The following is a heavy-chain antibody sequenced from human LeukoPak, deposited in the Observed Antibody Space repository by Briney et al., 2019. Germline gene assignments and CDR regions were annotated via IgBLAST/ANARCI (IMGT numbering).Heavy chain of an antibody. J-gene: IGHJ4*02. CDR3: AREDEELGYCSSTSCYPRY. CDR2: INPNSGGT. Sequence: ASVKVSCKASGYTFTGYYMHWVRQAPGQGLAWMGWINPNSGGTNYAQKFQGRVTMTRDTSISTAYMELSRLRSDDTAVYYCAREDEELGYCSSTSCYPRYWGQGTLVTVSS. CDR1: GYTFTGYY. V-gene: IGHV1-2*02. D-gene: IGHD2-2*01.